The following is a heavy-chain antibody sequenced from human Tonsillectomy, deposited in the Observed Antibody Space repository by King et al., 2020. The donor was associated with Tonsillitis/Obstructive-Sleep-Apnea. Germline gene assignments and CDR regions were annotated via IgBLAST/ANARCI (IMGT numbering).Heavy chain of an antibody. D-gene: IGHD6-13*01. CDR2: ISYDVSNK. J-gene: IGHJ4*02. CDR1: GFTFSSYA. CDR3: ARPPGIAAAGTFDY. V-gene: IGHV3-30*01. Sequence: VQLVESGGGVVQPGRSLRLSCAASGFTFSSYAMHWVRQAPGKGLEWVAVISYDVSNKYYADSVKGRLTISRDNSKNTLYLQMNSLRAEDTAVYYCARPPGIAAAGTFDYWGQGTLVTVSS.